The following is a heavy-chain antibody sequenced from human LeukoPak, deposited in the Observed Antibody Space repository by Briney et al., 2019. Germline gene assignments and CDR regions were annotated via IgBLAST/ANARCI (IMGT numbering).Heavy chain of an antibody. Sequence: ASVKVSCKASGYTFTSYGVSWARQAPGQGLEWMGWISAYNGNTNYAQKLQGRVTMTTDTSTSTAYMELRSLRSDDTAVYYCARVLRFLEWYDAFDIWGQGTMVTVSS. CDR1: GYTFTSYG. CDR3: ARVLRFLEWYDAFDI. CDR2: ISAYNGNT. J-gene: IGHJ3*02. V-gene: IGHV1-18*01. D-gene: IGHD3-3*01.